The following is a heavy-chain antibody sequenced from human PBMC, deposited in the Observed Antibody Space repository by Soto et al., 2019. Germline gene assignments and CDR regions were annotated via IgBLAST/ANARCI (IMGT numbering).Heavy chain of an antibody. CDR1: GVTFISYA. Sequence: RGSLRLSCADSGVTFISYAIHWVRHSPVKGREWVTVISYDGNNKYYADSVEGRFTISRDNSKNTLYLQMNSLRTEDTGVYYCARSQQTTVTSPLADPWGQGTLVTVSS. CDR3: ARSQQTTVTSPLADP. J-gene: IGHJ5*02. V-gene: IGHV3-30-3*01. CDR2: ISYDGNNK. D-gene: IGHD4-17*01.